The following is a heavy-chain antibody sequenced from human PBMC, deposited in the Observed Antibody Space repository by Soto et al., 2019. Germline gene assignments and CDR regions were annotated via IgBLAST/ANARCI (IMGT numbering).Heavy chain of an antibody. CDR1: GFTFSSYS. J-gene: IGHJ4*02. V-gene: IGHV3-21*01. Sequence: GGSLRLSCAASGFTFSSYSMNWVRQAPGKGLEWVSSISSSSSYIYYADSVKGRFTISRDNAKNSLYLQMNSLRAEDTAVYYCAGDPIAVAGTHVDYWGQGTLVTVSS. D-gene: IGHD6-19*01. CDR3: AGDPIAVAGTHVDY. CDR2: ISSSSSYI.